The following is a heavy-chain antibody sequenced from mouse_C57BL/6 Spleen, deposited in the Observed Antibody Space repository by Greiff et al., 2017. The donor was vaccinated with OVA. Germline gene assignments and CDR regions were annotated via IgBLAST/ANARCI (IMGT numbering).Heavy chain of an antibody. CDR1: GYTFTDYY. CDR3: ARAVDSNYWSSFDY. CDR2: INPNNGGT. D-gene: IGHD2-5*01. J-gene: IGHJ2*01. V-gene: IGHV1-26*01. Sequence: EVQLQQSGPELVKPGASVKISCKASGYTFTDYYMNWVKQSHGKSLEWIGDINPNNGGTSYNQKFKGKATLTVDKSSSTAYMELRSLTSEDSAVYYCARAVDSNYWSSFDYWGQGTTLTVSS.